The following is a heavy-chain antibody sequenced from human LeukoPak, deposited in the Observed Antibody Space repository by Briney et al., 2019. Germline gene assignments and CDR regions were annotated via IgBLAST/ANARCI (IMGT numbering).Heavy chain of an antibody. J-gene: IGHJ4*02. V-gene: IGHV4-39*07. CDR1: GGSISSSSYY. CDR2: IYYSGST. CDR3: ASLFGDSQLFDY. D-gene: IGHD5-24*01. Sequence: SETLSLTCTVSGGSISSSSYYWGWIRQPPGKGLEWIGSIYYSGSTYYNPSLKSRVTISVDTSKNQFSLKLSSVTAADTAVYYCASLFGDSQLFDYWGQGTLVTVSS.